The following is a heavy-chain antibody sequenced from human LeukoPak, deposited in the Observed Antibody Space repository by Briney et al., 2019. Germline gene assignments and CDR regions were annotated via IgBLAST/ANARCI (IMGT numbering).Heavy chain of an antibody. J-gene: IGHJ6*03. CDR3: ARDLRGYYYYMDV. CDR1: GYTFTGYY. CDR2: INANSGGT. D-gene: IGHD3-10*01. Sequence: ASVKVSCKASGYTFTGYYMHWVRQAPGQGLEWMGGINANSGGTNHAQKYQSRVTMTRETSISTAYMELSRLRSDDTAVYSCARDLRGYYYYMDVWGKGTTVTVSS. V-gene: IGHV1-2*02.